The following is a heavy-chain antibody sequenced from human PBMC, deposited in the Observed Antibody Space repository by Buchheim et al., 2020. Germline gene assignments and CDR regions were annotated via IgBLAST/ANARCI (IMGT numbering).Heavy chain of an antibody. CDR1: GFILSNYG. CDR2: INSDGSSR. Sequence: EVQLVESGGGSVQPGGSLRLSCAASGFILSNYGMHWVRQAPGKGLVWVSRINSDGSSRNYADSVKGRFTISRDNAKNTLYLQMNSLRAEDTAVYYCARGYGYAMDAFDIWGQGT. CDR3: ARGYGYAMDAFDI. J-gene: IGHJ3*02. V-gene: IGHV3-74*01. D-gene: IGHD5-18*01.